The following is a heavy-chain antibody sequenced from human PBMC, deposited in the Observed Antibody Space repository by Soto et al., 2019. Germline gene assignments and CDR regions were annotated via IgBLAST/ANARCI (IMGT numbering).Heavy chain of an antibody. CDR3: ARDTYYDILTGPDYYYGMDV. J-gene: IGHJ6*02. CDR1: GYTFTSYG. D-gene: IGHD3-9*01. Sequence: QVQLVQSGAEVKKPGASVKVSCKASGYTFTSYGISWVRQAPGQGLEWMGWISAYNGNTNYAQKLQGRVTMTTDTSXSTAYMELRSLRSDDTAVYYCARDTYYDILTGPDYYYGMDVWGQGTTVTXXS. CDR2: ISAYNGNT. V-gene: IGHV1-18*01.